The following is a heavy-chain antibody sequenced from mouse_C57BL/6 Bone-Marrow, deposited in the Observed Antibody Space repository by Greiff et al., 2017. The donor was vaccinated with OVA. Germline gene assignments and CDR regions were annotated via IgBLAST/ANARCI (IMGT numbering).Heavy chain of an antibody. CDR3: TRKEYGRAWFAY. CDR2: IDPETGGT. CDR1: GYTFTDYE. D-gene: IGHD1-1*01. Sequence: QVQLQQSGAELVRPGASVTLSCKASGYTFTDYEMHWVKQTPVHGLEWIGAIDPETGGTAYNQKFKGKAILTADKSSSTAYMELRSLTAEDSAVYYCTRKEYGRAWFAYWGQGTLVTVSA. J-gene: IGHJ3*01. V-gene: IGHV1-15*01.